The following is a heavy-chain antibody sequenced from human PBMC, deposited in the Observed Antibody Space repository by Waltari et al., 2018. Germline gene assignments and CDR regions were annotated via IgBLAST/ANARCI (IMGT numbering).Heavy chain of an antibody. Sequence: QVQLVQSGAEVKKPGASVKVSCKVSGYTLTELSMHWVRQAPGKGLEWMGGFESEEGETIYAQKCQGRVTMTEDTSTDTAYMGLSSLRSEDTAVYYCATDRRGTGTTSFYYFDYWGQGTLVTVSS. J-gene: IGHJ4*02. V-gene: IGHV1-24*01. CDR3: ATDRRGTGTTSFYYFDY. CDR1: GYTLTELS. D-gene: IGHD1-7*01. CDR2: FESEEGET.